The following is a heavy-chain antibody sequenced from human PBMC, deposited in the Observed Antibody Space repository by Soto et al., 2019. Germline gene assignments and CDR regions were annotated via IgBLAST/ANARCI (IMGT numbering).Heavy chain of an antibody. CDR1: GYTFTIYG. Sequence: ASVKVSCKASGYTFTIYGISWVLQAPGEGLEWMGWISAYNGNTNYAQKLQGRVTMTTDTSTSTAYMELRSLRSDATAVDDSATAPIPLFYHVRRGSPPCAGPWG. CDR3: ATAPIPLFYHVRRGSPPCAGP. CDR2: ISAYNGNT. V-gene: IGHV1-18*01. J-gene: IGHJ5*02. D-gene: IGHD2-8*01.